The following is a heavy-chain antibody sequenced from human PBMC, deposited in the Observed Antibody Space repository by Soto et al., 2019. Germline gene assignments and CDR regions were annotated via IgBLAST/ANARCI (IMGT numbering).Heavy chain of an antibody. Sequence: SETLSLTCTVSVGSISSCDYYWSWIRQPPGKGLEWIGDIYYSGSTYYNPSLKSRVTISVDKSKNQFSLKLSSVTAADTAVYYCAVAVAGTRGWFDPWGQGTLVTVSS. D-gene: IGHD6-19*01. CDR1: VGSISSCDYY. V-gene: IGHV4-30-4*01. CDR3: AVAVAGTRGWFDP. J-gene: IGHJ5*02. CDR2: IYYSGST.